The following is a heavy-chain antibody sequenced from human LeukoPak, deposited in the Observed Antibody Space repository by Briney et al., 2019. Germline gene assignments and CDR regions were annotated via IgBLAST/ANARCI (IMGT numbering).Heavy chain of an antibody. CDR2: MNHSGST. V-gene: IGHV4-34*01. J-gene: IGHJ4*02. CDR1: GGSFSGYS. Sequence: SETLSFTCAVYGGSFSGYSWTWIRQPPGKGLEWIGEMNHSGSTKYNPSLKSRVTISVDTSKNQFSLKLSAVTAADTAVYYCARGRGDEYGDYDYWGQGTLVTVSS. CDR3: ARGRGDEYGDYDY. D-gene: IGHD4-17*01.